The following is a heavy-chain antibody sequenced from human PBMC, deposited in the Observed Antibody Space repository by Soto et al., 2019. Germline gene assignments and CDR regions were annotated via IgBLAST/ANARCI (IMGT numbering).Heavy chain of an antibody. CDR1: GGSFSGYY. Sequence: SETLSLTCAVYGGSFSGYYWSWIRQPPGKGPEWIGEINHSGSTNYNPSLKSRVTISVDTSKNQFSLKLSSVTAADTAVYYCARLVGQYSSFQRYYYYMDVWGKGTTVTVSS. J-gene: IGHJ6*03. CDR2: INHSGST. CDR3: ARLVGQYSSFQRYYYYMDV. V-gene: IGHV4-34*01. D-gene: IGHD6-6*01.